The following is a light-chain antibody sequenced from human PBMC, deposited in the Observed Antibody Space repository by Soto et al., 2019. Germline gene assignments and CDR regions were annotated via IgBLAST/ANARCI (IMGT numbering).Light chain of an antibody. CDR1: QSVSSY. Sequence: EIVLTQSPATLSLSPGERATLSCRASQSVSSYLAGYHQKPGQAPRLLIYDASNRATGIPARFSGSGSGTEFTLAISSLEPEDFAVYYCQQRSNWPPYTFGQWTKLEIK. CDR3: QQRSNWPPYT. V-gene: IGKV3-11*01. J-gene: IGKJ2*01. CDR2: DAS.